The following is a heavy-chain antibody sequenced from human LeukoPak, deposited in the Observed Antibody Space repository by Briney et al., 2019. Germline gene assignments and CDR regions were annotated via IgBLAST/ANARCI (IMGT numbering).Heavy chain of an antibody. CDR1: GGSISSYY. V-gene: IGHV4-4*07. J-gene: IGHJ5*02. CDR2: IYTSGST. D-gene: IGHD2-2*02. CDR3: ARDRQDIVIVPPAIPMNCFDP. Sequence: SETLSLTCTVSGGSISSYYWSWVRQPAGKGLEWIGRIYTSGSTTYNPSLKSRVTMSVDTSKNQFSLKLSSVTAADTAVYYCARDRQDIVIVPPAIPMNCFDPWGQGTLVTVSS.